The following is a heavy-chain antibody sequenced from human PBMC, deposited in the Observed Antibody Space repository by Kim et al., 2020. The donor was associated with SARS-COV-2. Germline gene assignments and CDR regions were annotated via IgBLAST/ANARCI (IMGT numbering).Heavy chain of an antibody. Sequence: SETLSLTCTVSGGSISDYYWTWIRQPPGKGLEWIANMHYSGSSNYNPSFKGRVTMSVDTSKNHFSLTVTSVTAADTAVYFCARERRGSDGIWSDHWGQGT. D-gene: IGHD3-10*01. V-gene: IGHV4-59*01. CDR1: GGSISDYY. CDR3: ARERRGSDGIWSDH. CDR2: MHYSGSS. J-gene: IGHJ5*02.